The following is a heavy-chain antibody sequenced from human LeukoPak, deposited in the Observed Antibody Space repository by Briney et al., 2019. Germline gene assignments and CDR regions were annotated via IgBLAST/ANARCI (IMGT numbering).Heavy chain of an antibody. Sequence: SVKVSCKASGGTFSSYAISWVRQAPGQGLEWMGGIIPIFGTANYAQKFQGRVTITADKSTSTAYMELSSLRSEDTAVYYCAKDQTVMGREAAGTYFDYWGQGTLVTVSS. J-gene: IGHJ4*02. CDR2: IIPIFGTA. CDR1: GGTFSSYA. D-gene: IGHD6-13*01. V-gene: IGHV1-69*06. CDR3: AKDQTVMGREAAGTYFDY.